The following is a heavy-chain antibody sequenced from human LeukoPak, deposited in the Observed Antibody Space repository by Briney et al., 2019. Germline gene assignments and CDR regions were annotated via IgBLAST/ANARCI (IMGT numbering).Heavy chain of an antibody. CDR1: GGSISSSY. CDR2: IYYSGST. Sequence: SETLSLTCTVSGGSISSSYWSWIRQPPGKGLEWIGYIYYSGSTDYNPSFKSRVAISVDTSKNQFSLKLSSVTAADTAVYYCATWGIAVAGTFHYWGQGTLVTVST. CDR3: ATWGIAVAGTFHY. V-gene: IGHV4-59*08. D-gene: IGHD6-19*01. J-gene: IGHJ4*02.